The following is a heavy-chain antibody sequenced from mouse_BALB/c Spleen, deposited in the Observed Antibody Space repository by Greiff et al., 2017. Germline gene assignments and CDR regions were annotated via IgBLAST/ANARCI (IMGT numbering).Heavy chain of an antibody. Sequence: EVKLMESGPGLVKPSQSLSLTCSVTGYSITSGYYWNWIRQFPGNKLEWMGYISYDGSNNYNPSLKNRISITRDTSKNQFFLKLNSVTTEDTATYYCARGWVYYAMDYWGQGTSVTVAS. D-gene: IGHD3-3*01. CDR1: GYSITSGYY. CDR2: ISYDGSN. J-gene: IGHJ4*01. CDR3: ARGWVYYAMDY. V-gene: IGHV3-6*02.